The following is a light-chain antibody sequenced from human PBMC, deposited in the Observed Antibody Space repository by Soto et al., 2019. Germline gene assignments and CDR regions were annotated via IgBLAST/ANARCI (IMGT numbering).Light chain of an antibody. V-gene: IGLV2-14*01. CDR2: DVT. J-gene: IGLJ1*01. CDR1: SSDVGGYNY. CDR3: SSYTGSSTNYV. Sequence: QSALTQPPSASGSPGQSVTISCTGTSSDVGGYNYVSWYQQHPGKAPKLMIYDVTDRPSGISDRFSGSKSGNTASLTVSGLQAEDEADYYCSSYTGSSTNYVFGTGTKLTVL.